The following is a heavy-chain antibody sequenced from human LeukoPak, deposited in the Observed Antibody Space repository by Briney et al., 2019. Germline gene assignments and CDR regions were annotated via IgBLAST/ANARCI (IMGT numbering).Heavy chain of an antibody. D-gene: IGHD3-10*01. Sequence: PGGSLRLSCAASGFTVSSNYMSWVRQASGKGLEWASVIYSGGSTYYADSVKGRFTISRDNSKNTLYLQMNSLRAEDTAVYYCAREGSGSYYPYYYYYMDVWGKGTTVTVSS. V-gene: IGHV3-53*01. J-gene: IGHJ6*03. CDR2: IYSGGST. CDR1: GFTVSSNY. CDR3: AREGSGSYYPYYYYYMDV.